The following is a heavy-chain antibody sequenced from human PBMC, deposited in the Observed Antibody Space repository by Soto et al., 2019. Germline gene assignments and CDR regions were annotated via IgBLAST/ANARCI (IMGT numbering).Heavy chain of an antibody. CDR1: GYSFTSYW. J-gene: IGHJ4*02. CDR3: ASFYYDFWSGYYNVDY. D-gene: IGHD3-3*01. V-gene: IGHV5-51*01. Sequence: GESLKISCKGSGYSFTSYWIGWVRQMPGKGLEWVGIIYPGDSDTRYSPSFQGQVTISADKSISTAYLQWSSLKASDTAMYYCASFYYDFWSGYYNVDYWGQGTLVTAPQ. CDR2: IYPGDSDT.